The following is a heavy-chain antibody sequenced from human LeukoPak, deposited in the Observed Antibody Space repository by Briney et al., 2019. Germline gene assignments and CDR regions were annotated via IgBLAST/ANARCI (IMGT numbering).Heavy chain of an antibody. CDR1: GFTFSRYG. V-gene: IGHV3-64*04. J-gene: IGHJ4*02. Sequence: PGGSLRLSCSASGFTFSRYGMHWVRQAPGKGLEYVSTISSSGGSTYYAESVKGRFSISRDTSKNTLYLQMNSLRAEDTAVYYCAKLSWYYYDSSGYLWGQGTLVTVSS. CDR2: ISSSGGST. CDR3: AKLSWYYYDSSGYL. D-gene: IGHD3-22*01.